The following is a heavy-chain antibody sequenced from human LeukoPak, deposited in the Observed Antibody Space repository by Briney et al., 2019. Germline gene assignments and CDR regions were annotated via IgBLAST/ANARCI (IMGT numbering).Heavy chain of an antibody. CDR3: ARVVHYGGKGRSFDY. CDR1: GYTFTGYY. J-gene: IGHJ4*02. CDR2: INPNSGGT. Sequence: ASVKVSCKASGYTFTGYYMHWVRQAPGQGLEWMGWINPNSGGTNYAQKFQGRVTMTRDTSISTAYMELSRLRSDDTAVYYCARVVHYGGKGRSFDYWGQGTLVTVSS. V-gene: IGHV1-2*02. D-gene: IGHD4-17*01.